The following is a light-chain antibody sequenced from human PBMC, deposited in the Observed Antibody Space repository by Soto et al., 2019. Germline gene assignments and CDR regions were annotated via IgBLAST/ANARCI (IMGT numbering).Light chain of an antibody. J-gene: IGKJ3*01. Sequence: EIVMTQSPATLSVSPGEGATLSCRASQSISSNLAWYQQKPGQAPRLLIYDASTRATGIPARFSGSGSGTEFTLTISSLQSDDFAFYYCQQYNNWPPGTFGPGTKVEIK. V-gene: IGKV3-15*01. CDR2: DAS. CDR3: QQYNNWPPGT. CDR1: QSISSN.